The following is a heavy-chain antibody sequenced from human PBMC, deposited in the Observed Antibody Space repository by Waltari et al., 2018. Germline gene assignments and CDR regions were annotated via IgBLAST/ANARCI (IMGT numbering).Heavy chain of an antibody. J-gene: IGHJ5*02. V-gene: IGHV1-3*01. D-gene: IGHD2-15*01. CDR2: INAGNGNT. Sequence: QVQLVQSGAEVKKPGASVKVSCKASGYSFTSYAMHWVRQAPGQRLEWMGWINAGNGNTKYSQKFQGRVTITRDTSASTAYMELSSLRSEDTAVYYCARGAVKDGFDPWGQGTLVTVSS. CDR3: ARGAVKDGFDP. CDR1: GYSFTSYA.